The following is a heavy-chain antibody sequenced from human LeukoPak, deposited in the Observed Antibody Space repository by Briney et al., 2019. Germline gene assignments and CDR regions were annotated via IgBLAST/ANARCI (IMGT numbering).Heavy chain of an antibody. CDR3: ARDFGDDSSGYFDY. D-gene: IGHD3-22*01. CDR1: GVSISSYY. J-gene: IGHJ4*02. V-gene: IGHV4-59*01. Sequence: SETLSLTCTVSGVSISSYYWSWIRQPPGKGLEWIGYIYYSGSPNYHPSLKSRVTITVETSKNQFSLKLSSVTAADTAVYYCARDFGDDSSGYFDYWGQGTLVTVSS. CDR2: IYYSGSP.